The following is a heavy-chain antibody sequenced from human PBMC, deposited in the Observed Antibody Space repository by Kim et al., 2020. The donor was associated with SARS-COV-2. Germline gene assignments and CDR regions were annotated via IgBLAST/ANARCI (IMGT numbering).Heavy chain of an antibody. CDR2: VSYDGRVT. V-gene: IGHV3-30*18. D-gene: IGHD2-21*02. Sequence: GGSLRRSCAASGFDFGSFGMDWVRQAPGKGLEWVALVSYDGRVTHYAGSVKGRFTISRDNSKNTVLLHMNSRRDEDTAVYHCAKDRCGGDCYDLDSWGQGALVIVSS. CDR3: AKDRCGGDCYDLDS. CDR1: GFDFGSFG. J-gene: IGHJ4*02.